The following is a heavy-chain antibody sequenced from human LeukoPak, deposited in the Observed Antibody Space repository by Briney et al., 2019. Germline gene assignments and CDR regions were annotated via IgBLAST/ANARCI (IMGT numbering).Heavy chain of an antibody. CDR3: AKGRSYNEGAFDI. J-gene: IGHJ3*02. V-gene: IGHV3-23*01. Sequence: GGSLRLSCAASGFTFSSYAMSWVRQASGKGLAWVSGISGSGGSTYYADSVKGRFTISRDNSKNTLYLQMNSLRAEDTAVYYCAKGRSYNEGAFDIWGQGTMVTVSS. CDR1: GFTFSSYA. D-gene: IGHD5-24*01. CDR2: ISGSGGST.